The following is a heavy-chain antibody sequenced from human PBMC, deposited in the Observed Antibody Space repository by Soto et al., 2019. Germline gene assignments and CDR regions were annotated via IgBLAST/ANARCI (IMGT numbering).Heavy chain of an antibody. CDR3: ARGEQYSGRIFDY. V-gene: IGHV6-1*01. J-gene: IGHJ4*01. CDR1: GDSVSSNSAG. CDR2: AYYRSKWYY. D-gene: IGHD1-26*01. Sequence: QTLSLTCAITGDSVSSNSAGWSWVRQSPSRGLEWLGRAYYRSKWYYEYAVSVRGRITINPDTSKNQYSLQLNSVTPEDTAVYFCARGEQYSGRIFDYWGQGTLVTVSS.